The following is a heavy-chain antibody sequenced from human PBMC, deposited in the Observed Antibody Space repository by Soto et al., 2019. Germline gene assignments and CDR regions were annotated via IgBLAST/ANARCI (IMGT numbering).Heavy chain of an antibody. V-gene: IGHV4-34*01. CDR1: GGSFSGYY. Sequence: QVQLQQWGAGLLKPSETLSLTCAVYGGSFSGYYWSWIRQPPGKGLEWIGEINHSGSTNYNPSLKSRVTISVDTSKNQFSLKLSSVTAADTAVYYCGLGYCSGGSCYPGYYYYGMDVWGQGTTVTVSS. D-gene: IGHD2-15*01. CDR3: GLGYCSGGSCYPGYYYYGMDV. CDR2: INHSGST. J-gene: IGHJ6*02.